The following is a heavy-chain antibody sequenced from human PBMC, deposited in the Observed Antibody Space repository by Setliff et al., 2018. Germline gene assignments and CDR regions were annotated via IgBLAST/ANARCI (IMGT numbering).Heavy chain of an antibody. J-gene: IGHJ4*02. CDR2: INPSSGST. D-gene: IGHD2-21*02. CDR3: ARGGAIVVATAHFDY. Sequence: ASVKVSCKASGFTFTSYYMFWVRQAPGQGLEWMGIINPSSGSTDYALKFQGRVTMTRDTSTSTVYMELSSLRSEDTAVYYCARGGAIVVATAHFDYWGQRTLVTVSS. V-gene: IGHV1-46*01. CDR1: GFTFTSYY.